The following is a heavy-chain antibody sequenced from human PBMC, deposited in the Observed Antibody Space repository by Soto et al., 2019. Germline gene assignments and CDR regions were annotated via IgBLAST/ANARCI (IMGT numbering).Heavy chain of an antibody. Sequence: QVQLVESGGGVVQPGMSLRLSCAASGFTFSNYGMHWVRQAPGKGLEWVAVIWDDGSNTYYTDSVKGRFTISRDNSKITLYLQMNSLRAEDTAVYYCARVTGSGTAEVGFDYWGQGTLVTVSS. CDR3: ARVTGSGTAEVGFDY. CDR2: IWDDGSNT. V-gene: IGHV3-33*01. D-gene: IGHD3-10*01. CDR1: GFTFSNYG. J-gene: IGHJ4*02.